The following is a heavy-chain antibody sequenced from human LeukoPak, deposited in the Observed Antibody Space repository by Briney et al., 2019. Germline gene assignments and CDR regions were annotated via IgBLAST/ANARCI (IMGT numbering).Heavy chain of an antibody. CDR1: GFTFSSYA. CDR3: ARDEGDAFDI. Sequence: AGGSLRLSCAASGFTFSSYAMHWVRRAPGKGLEWVAVISYDGSNKYYADSVKGRFTISRDNSKNTLYLQMNSLRAEDTAVYYCARDEGDAFDIWGQGTMVTVSS. J-gene: IGHJ3*02. V-gene: IGHV3-30*04. CDR2: ISYDGSNK.